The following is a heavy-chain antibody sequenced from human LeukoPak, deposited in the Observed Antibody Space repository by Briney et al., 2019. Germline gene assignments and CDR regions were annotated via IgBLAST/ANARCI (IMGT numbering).Heavy chain of an antibody. CDR1: GGSISSGGYY. D-gene: IGHD3-9*01. Sequence: TXTVSGGSISSGGYYWSGIRRPPGKXREWIGYIYYSGSTYYNPSLKSRVTISVDTSKNQFSLKLSSVTAADTAVYYCARGETGPRGWYFDLWGRGTLVTVSS. CDR2: IYYSGST. CDR3: ARGETGPRGWYFDL. J-gene: IGHJ2*01. V-gene: IGHV4-30-4*08.